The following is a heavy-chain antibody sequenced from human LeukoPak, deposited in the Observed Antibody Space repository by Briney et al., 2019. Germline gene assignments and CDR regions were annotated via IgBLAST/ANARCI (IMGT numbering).Heavy chain of an antibody. V-gene: IGHV3-30*03. CDR1: GFTFSTYG. CDR2: LSSGGINK. D-gene: IGHD2-15*01. CDR3: ARDHAGSGRAFDY. J-gene: IGHJ4*02. Sequence: GRSLRLSCAASGFTFSTYGIHWVRQAAGKGLEWVGLLSSGGINKHYADSVKGRFIISRDNSMNTLYLQMNSLGVEDTAVYYCARDHAGSGRAFDYWGQGTLVTVSS.